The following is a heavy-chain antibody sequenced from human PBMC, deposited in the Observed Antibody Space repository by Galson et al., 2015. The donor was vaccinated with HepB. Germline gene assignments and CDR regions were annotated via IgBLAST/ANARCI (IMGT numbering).Heavy chain of an antibody. V-gene: IGHV3-11*01. D-gene: IGHD3-22*01. CDR1: GFTFSDHH. Sequence: SLRLSCAASGFTFSDHHMTWIRQAPGKGLEWASYISSSGTTIYYADSVKGRFTISRDNAKNSLYLQMNSLRAEDTAVYFCAGPYDSSGYYSDDAFDIWGQGTKVTVSS. J-gene: IGHJ3*02. CDR3: AGPYDSSGYYSDDAFDI. CDR2: ISSSGTTI.